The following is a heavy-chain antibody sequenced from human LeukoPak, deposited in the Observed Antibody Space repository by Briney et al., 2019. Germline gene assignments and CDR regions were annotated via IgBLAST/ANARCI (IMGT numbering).Heavy chain of an antibody. Sequence: SETLSLTCTVSGGAISSSSYYWGWIRQPPGKGLEWIGSIYYSGSTYYNPSLKSRVTISVDTSKNQFSLKLSSVTAADTAVYYCTRVRSARAFDIWGQGTMVTVSS. V-gene: IGHV4-39*07. J-gene: IGHJ3*02. CDR1: GGAISSSSYY. CDR2: IYYSGST. CDR3: TRVRSARAFDI.